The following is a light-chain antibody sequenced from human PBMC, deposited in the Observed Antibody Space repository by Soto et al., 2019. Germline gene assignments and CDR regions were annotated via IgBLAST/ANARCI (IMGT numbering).Light chain of an antibody. CDR3: QKYNSAPWT. CDR1: QGISSW. J-gene: IGKJ1*01. CDR2: AAS. V-gene: IGKV1-27*01. Sequence: DIQMTQSTSSVSASVGDRVTITCRASQGISSWLAWYQQKPGKVPKLLIYAASTLQSGVPSRFSGSGSGTDFTLTISSLQPEDVATYYCQKYNSAPWTFGQGTKVDIK.